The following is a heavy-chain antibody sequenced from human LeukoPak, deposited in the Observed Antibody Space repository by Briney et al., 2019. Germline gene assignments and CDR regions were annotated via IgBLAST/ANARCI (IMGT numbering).Heavy chain of an antibody. V-gene: IGHV3-20*04. CDR2: INWNGGST. CDR1: GFTFSSYS. J-gene: IGHJ4*02. Sequence: GGSLRLSCAASGFTFSSYSMNWVRQAPGKGLEWVSGINWNGGSTGYADSVKGRFTISRDNAKNSLYLQMNSLRAEDTALYYCAKDISSGYSYGGNFDYWGQGTLVTVSS. D-gene: IGHD5-18*01. CDR3: AKDISSGYSYGGNFDY.